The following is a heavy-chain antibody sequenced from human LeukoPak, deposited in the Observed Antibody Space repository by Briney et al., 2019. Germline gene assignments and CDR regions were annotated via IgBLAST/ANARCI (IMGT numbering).Heavy chain of an antibody. CDR3: ASLPQMEMVRGVIIKYYYYGMDV. J-gene: IGHJ6*02. V-gene: IGHV1-69*13. CDR1: GGTFSSYA. Sequence: SVKVSCKAPGGTFSSYAISWVRQAPGQGLEWMGGIIPIFGTANYAQKFQGRVTITADESTSTAYMELSSLRSEDTAVYYCASLPQMEMVRGVIIKYYYYGMDVWGQGTTVTVSS. CDR2: IIPIFGTA. D-gene: IGHD3-10*01.